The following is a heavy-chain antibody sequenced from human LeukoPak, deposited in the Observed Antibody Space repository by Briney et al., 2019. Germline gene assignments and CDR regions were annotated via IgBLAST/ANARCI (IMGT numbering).Heavy chain of an antibody. J-gene: IGHJ4*02. V-gene: IGHV4-38-2*02. D-gene: IGHD3-10*01. CDR1: GYSISSGYY. Sequence: SETLSLTCSVSGYSISSGYYWGWIRQPPGMGLEWIGNIYHSGSTYYNPSLKSRVTISLDTSKNQFSLKLSSVTAADTAVYYCARDVWFGAGRTFDYWGQGTLVTVSS. CDR2: IYHSGST. CDR3: ARDVWFGAGRTFDY.